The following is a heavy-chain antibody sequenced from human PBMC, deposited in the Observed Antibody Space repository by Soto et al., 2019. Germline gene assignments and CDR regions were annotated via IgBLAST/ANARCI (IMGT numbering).Heavy chain of an antibody. CDR2: ISHSGSP. CDR3: ANTSMRFLGPH. CDR1: SGSFSSINW. V-gene: IGHV4-4*02. J-gene: IGHJ4*02. D-gene: IGHD3-3*01. Sequence: SETLSLTCAVFSGSFSSINWWSWVRQPPGKGLEWIGEISHSGSPNYNPSLKSRVTISVDKSKNQFSLKLSSVTAADTAVYYCANTSMRFLGPHWGQGTQVTVSS.